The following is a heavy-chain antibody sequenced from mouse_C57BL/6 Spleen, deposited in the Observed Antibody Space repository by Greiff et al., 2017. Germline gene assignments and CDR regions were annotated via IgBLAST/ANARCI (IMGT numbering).Heavy chain of an antibody. D-gene: IGHD1-1*01. Sequence: QVQLQQPGAELVKPGASVTVSCKASGYTFTCYWMHWVKQRPGQGLEWIGKIHPSDSDTNYNQKFKGKATLTVAKSASTAYMQLSSLTSEDSSGYYSAIPLYGRSWETLAYWGQGTLVTVSA. CDR1: GYTFTCYW. J-gene: IGHJ3*01. CDR2: IHPSDSDT. CDR3: AIPLYGRSWETLAY. V-gene: IGHV1-74*01.